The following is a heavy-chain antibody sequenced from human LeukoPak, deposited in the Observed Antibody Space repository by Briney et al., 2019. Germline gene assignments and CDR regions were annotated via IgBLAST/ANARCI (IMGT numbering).Heavy chain of an antibody. CDR1: GGTFSSYA. CDR2: IIPIFGTA. J-gene: IGHJ4*02. D-gene: IGHD2-2*01. CDR3: ARSLGYCSSTSCVNFNFDY. Sequence: SVKVSCKASGGTFSSYAISWVRQAPGQGLEWMGGIIPIFGTANYAQKFQGRATITADESTSTAYMELSSLRSEDTAVYYCARSLGYCSSTSCVNFNFDYWGQGTLVTVSS. V-gene: IGHV1-69*13.